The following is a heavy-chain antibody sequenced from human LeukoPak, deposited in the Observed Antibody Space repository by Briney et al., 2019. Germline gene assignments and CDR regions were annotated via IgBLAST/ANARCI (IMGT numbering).Heavy chain of an antibody. J-gene: IGHJ4*02. D-gene: IGHD6-13*01. CDR2: INPNSGGT. CDR1: GYTFTGYY. CDR3: ARVYQGFSSSWPIDY. V-gene: IGHV1-2*06. Sequence: GASVKVSCKASGYTFTGYYMHWLRQAPGQGLEWMGRINPNSGGTDYAQKFQGRVTMTRDTSISTAYMELSRLRSDDTAVYYCARVYQGFSSSWPIDYWGQGTLVTVSS.